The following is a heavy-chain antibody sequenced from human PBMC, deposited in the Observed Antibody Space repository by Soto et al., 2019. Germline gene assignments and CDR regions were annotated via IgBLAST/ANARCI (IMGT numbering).Heavy chain of an antibody. D-gene: IGHD3-22*01. J-gene: IGHJ4*02. CDR3: AKGSGGYRPYYFDF. V-gene: IGHV3-23*01. CDR1: GFTFSYYA. Sequence: PGGSLRLSCAASGFTFSYYAMSWVRQPPRKGLDWISAIGGGGITTYYADSVKGRFTISRDNSKNILYLEMNSLTVDDTAVYYCAKGSGGYRPYYFDFWGQGTPVTVSS. CDR2: IGGGGITT.